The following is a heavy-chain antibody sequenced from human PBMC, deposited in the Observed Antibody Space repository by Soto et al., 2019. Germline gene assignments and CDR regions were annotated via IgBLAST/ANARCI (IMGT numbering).Heavy chain of an antibody. V-gene: IGHV3-23*01. CDR3: AKDPDIVVVPASSFFDY. CDR1: GFTFSSYA. Sequence: GSLRLSCAASGFTFSSYAMSWVRQAPGKGLEWVSAISGSGGSTYYADSVKGRFTISRDNSKNTLYLQMNSLRAEDTAVYYCAKDPDIVVVPASSFFDYWGQGTLVTVSS. J-gene: IGHJ4*02. D-gene: IGHD2-2*01. CDR2: ISGSGGST.